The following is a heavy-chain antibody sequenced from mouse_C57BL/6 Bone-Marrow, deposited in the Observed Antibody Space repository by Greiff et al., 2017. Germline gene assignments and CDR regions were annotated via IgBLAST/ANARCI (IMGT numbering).Heavy chain of an antibody. V-gene: IGHV5-9-1*02. CDR1: GFTFSSYA. Sequence: EVKLMESGEGLVKPGGSLKLSCAASGFTFSSYAMSWVRQTPEKRLEWVAYISSGGDYINYADTVKGRFPISRDNARNTLYLQMSSLKSEDTAMYYCTRDGDWALDYWGKGTTLTVSS. CDR3: TRDGDWALDY. D-gene: IGHD4-1*01. CDR2: ISSGGDYI. J-gene: IGHJ2*01.